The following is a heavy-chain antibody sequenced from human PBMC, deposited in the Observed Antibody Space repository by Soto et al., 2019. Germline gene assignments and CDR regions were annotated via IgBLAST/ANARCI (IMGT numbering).Heavy chain of an antibody. CDR1: GGSISSNSYY. Sequence: QLQLQESGPGLVKPSETLSLTCTVSGGSISSNSYYWGWIRQPPGKGLEWIGSIYYSGSTYYNPSLKSRVTISVDTSKNQFSLKLSSVTAADTAVYYCARRHSSSYYGMAVWCQGTTVTVSS. CDR2: IYYSGST. V-gene: IGHV4-39*01. D-gene: IGHD6-13*01. CDR3: ARRHSSSYYGMAV. J-gene: IGHJ6*02.